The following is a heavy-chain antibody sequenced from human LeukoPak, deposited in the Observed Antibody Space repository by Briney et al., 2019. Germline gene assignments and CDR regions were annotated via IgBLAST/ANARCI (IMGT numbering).Heavy chain of an antibody. J-gene: IGHJ3*02. V-gene: IGHV3-15*01. CDR1: GFTFSNAW. CDR2: IKSKTDGGTT. D-gene: IGHD6-13*01. CDR3: TTDLAAAGPRAFDI. Sequence: PGGSLRLSCAASGFTFSNAWMSWVRQAPGEGLEWVGRIKSKTDGGTTDYAAPVKGRFTISRDDSKNTLYLQMNSLKTEDTAVYYCTTDLAAAGPRAFDIWGQGTMVTVSS.